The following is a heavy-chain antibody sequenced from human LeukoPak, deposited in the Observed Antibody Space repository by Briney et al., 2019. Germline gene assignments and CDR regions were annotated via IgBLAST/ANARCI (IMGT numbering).Heavy chain of an antibody. Sequence: GASVKVSCKASGYTFTSYGISWVRQAPGQGLEWMGWISAYNGNTNYAQKLQGRVTMTTDTSTSTAYMELRSLRPDDTAVYYCARAPSSSWYGVGDYWGQGTLVTVSS. V-gene: IGHV1-18*01. CDR1: GYTFTSYG. D-gene: IGHD6-13*01. CDR3: ARAPSSSWYGVGDY. CDR2: ISAYNGNT. J-gene: IGHJ4*02.